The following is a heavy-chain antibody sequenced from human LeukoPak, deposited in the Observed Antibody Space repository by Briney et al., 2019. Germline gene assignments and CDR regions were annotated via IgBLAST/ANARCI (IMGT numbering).Heavy chain of an antibody. D-gene: IGHD2/OR15-2a*01. J-gene: IGHJ4*02. CDR1: GFIFSNAW. V-gene: IGHV3-15*01. CDR3: TTGNTWQTTDY. Sequence: GGSLRLSCAASGFIFSNAWTSWVRQAPGKGLEWVGRINTKTDGGTTDYVAPVKGRFTISRDDSKSTLYLQMNSLKIEDSAVYYCTTGNTWQTTDYWGQGTLVTVSS. CDR2: INTKTDGGTT.